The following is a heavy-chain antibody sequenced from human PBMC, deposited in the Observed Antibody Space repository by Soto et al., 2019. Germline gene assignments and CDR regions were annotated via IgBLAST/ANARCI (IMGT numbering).Heavy chain of an antibody. D-gene: IGHD3-3*01. CDR2: ISGYNGNT. CDR3: ARERGRSGSDQAFDI. CDR1: GYTFTSYG. V-gene: IGHV1-18*04. J-gene: IGHJ3*02. Sequence: ASVKVSCKASGYTFTSYGISWVRQAPGQGLEWMGWISGYNGNTNYAQKLQGRVTMTTDTSTSTAYMDLRSLRSDDTAVYYCARERGRSGSDQAFDIWGQGTMVTVSS.